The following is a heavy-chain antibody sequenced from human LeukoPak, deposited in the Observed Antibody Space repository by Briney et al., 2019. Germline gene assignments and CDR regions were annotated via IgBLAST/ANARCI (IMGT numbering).Heavy chain of an antibody. J-gene: IGHJ3*01. D-gene: IGHD1-14*01. Sequence: SQTLSLTCAISGDSVSSNLIAWNWIRQSPSRGLEWLGRTYYRSKWFNEYAVSVRGRINVNLDTSTNQLSLQLHSVTPEDTAVYYCARGRYSGFDFWCQGTMVTVSS. CDR2: TYYRSKWFN. CDR1: GDSVSSNLIA. V-gene: IGHV6-1*01. CDR3: ARGRYSGFDF.